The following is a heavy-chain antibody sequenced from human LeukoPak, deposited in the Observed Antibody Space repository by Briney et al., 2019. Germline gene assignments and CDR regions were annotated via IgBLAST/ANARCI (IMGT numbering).Heavy chain of an antibody. V-gene: IGHV3-15*01. CDR1: GFTFSVTW. CDR2: FKSKAAGGTT. J-gene: IGHJ3*02. CDR3: TRGAPQADVFDI. D-gene: IGHD1-26*01. Sequence: GESLRLSCAASGFTFSVTWMSWVRQAPGRGLEWVGRFKSKAAGGTTDYAAPVAGRFTISRDDSKNMLYLQMNSLKTEVTAVYYCTRGAPQADVFDIWGQGTMVTVSS.